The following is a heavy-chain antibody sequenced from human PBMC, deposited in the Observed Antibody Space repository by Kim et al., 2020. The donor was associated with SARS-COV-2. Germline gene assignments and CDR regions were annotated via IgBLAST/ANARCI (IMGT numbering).Heavy chain of an antibody. J-gene: IGHJ4*02. CDR3: VRVSGRSTFYY. Sequence: GGSLRLSCVASGFIFSYDAMTWVRQAPGKGLEWISYINDDGDTKYYADSVKGRFTISRDNARNSVYLQMSSLRAEDTAVYYCVRVSGRSTFYYWGQGPLVTVSS. D-gene: IGHD1-26*01. CDR1: GFIFSYDA. CDR2: INDDGDTK. V-gene: IGHV3-48*03.